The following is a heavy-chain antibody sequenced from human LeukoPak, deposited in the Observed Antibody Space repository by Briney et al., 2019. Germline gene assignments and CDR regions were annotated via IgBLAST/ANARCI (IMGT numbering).Heavy chain of an antibody. V-gene: IGHV4-31*03. D-gene: IGHD4-23*01. J-gene: IGHJ4*02. CDR2: IYYSGST. Sequence: KSSETLSLTCTVSGGSISSGGYYWSWIRQHPGKGLEWIGYIYYSGSTYYNPSLKSRVTISVDTSKNQFSLKLSSVTAADTAVYYCARGYGGNFKYFDYWGQGTLVTVSS. CDR3: ARGYGGNFKYFDY. CDR1: GGSISSGGYY.